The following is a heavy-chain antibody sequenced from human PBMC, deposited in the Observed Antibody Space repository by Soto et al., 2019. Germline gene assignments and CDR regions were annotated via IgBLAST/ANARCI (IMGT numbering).Heavy chain of an antibody. D-gene: IGHD2-15*01. Sequence: GGSLRLSCAASGFTFSSYAMSWVRQAPGKGLEWVSAISGSGGSTYYADSVKGRFTISRDNSKNTLYLQMNSLRAEDTAVYYCAKDPDIVVVVAAFDYWGQGTLVTVSS. J-gene: IGHJ4*02. CDR2: ISGSGGST. CDR3: AKDPDIVVVVAAFDY. CDR1: GFTFSSYA. V-gene: IGHV3-23*01.